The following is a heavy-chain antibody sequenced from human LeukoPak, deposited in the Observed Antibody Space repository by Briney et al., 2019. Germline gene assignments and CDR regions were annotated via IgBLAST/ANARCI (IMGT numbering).Heavy chain of an antibody. Sequence: GGSLRLSCAASGFTFSSYAMHWVRQAPGKGLEWVAVISYDGSNKYYADSVKGRFTISRDNSKNTLYLQMNSLRAEDTAVYYCARPQITTTHYYYGMDVWGQGATVTVSS. D-gene: IGHD4-11*01. CDR1: GFTFSSYA. V-gene: IGHV3-30*04. J-gene: IGHJ6*02. CDR2: ISYDGSNK. CDR3: ARPQITTTHYYYGMDV.